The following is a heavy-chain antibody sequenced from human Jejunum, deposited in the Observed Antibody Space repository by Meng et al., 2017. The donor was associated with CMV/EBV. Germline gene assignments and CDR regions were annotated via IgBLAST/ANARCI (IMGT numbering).Heavy chain of an antibody. J-gene: IGHJ4*02. V-gene: IGHV3-74*01. D-gene: IGHD4-23*01. Sequence: EVPLVDAVAVFVQPGVVLIFPCAAAGFTFSSAWMNWVRQVPGKGLEWASRINNDGSDTIYADSVKGRFTISRGNAENTLYLQMTSLRVEDTAMYYCARGGNSATFDYWGQGTLVTVSS. CDR2: INNDGSDT. CDR3: ARGGNSATFDY. CDR1: GFTFSSAW.